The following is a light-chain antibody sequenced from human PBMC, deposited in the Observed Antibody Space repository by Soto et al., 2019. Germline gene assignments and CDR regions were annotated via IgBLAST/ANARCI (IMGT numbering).Light chain of an antibody. CDR1: QSISNY. Sequence: DIQMTQSPSSLSASVGDRVTITCRASQSISNYLNWYQQKPGKAPKLLIYGASNLQSGVPSRFSGSGSGTDFTLTISSLQPEDFATYYCQQSYSTPRTLGQGTKVEIK. CDR2: GAS. J-gene: IGKJ1*01. CDR3: QQSYSTPRT. V-gene: IGKV1-39*01.